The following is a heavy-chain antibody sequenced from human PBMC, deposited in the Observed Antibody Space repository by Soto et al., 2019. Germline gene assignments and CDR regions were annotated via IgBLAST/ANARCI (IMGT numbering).Heavy chain of an antibody. CDR2: IWYDGSNK. V-gene: IGHV3-33*01. J-gene: IGHJ4*02. CDR1: GFTFSSYG. Sequence: QVQLVESGGGVVQPGRSLRLSCAASGFTFSSYGMHWVRQAPGKGLEWVAVIWYDGSNKYYADSVKGRFTISRDNSKNTLYLQMNSLRAEDTAVYYYARDLFGYSYGYCFDYWGQGTLVTVSS. CDR3: ARDLFGYSYGYCFDY. D-gene: IGHD5-18*01.